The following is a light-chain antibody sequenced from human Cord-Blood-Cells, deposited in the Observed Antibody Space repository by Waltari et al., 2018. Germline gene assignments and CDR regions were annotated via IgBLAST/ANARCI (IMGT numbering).Light chain of an antibody. CDR1: TSHVGGYNS. CDR2: DVS. V-gene: IGLV2-14*01. Sequence: QSALTQPASVSGSPGQSLTLPCPGTTSHVGGYNSASWYQQHPGKAPKPMIYDVSNRPSGVSNRFSGSKSGNTASLTISGLQAEDEADYYCSSYTSSSTLVFGGGTKLTVL. J-gene: IGLJ2*01. CDR3: SSYTSSSTLV.